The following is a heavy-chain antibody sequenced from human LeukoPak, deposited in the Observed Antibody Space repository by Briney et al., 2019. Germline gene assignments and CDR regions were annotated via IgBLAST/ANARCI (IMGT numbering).Heavy chain of an antibody. Sequence: GASVKVSCKASGYTFTGYYMHWVRQAPGQGLEWMGWINPNSGGTNYAQKFQGRVTMTRNTSISTAYMELSSLRSEDTAVFYCARGDYGSGSYAEYFQHWGQGTLVTVSS. CDR1: GYTFTGYY. J-gene: IGHJ1*01. CDR2: INPNSGGT. V-gene: IGHV1-2*02. CDR3: ARGDYGSGSYAEYFQH. D-gene: IGHD3-10*01.